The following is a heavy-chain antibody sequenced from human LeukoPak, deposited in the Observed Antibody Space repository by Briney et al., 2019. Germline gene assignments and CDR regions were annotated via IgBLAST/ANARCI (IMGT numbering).Heavy chain of an antibody. CDR1: GGTFSSYA. V-gene: IGHV1-69*13. CDR3: ARTGPSGSYLNYFDY. Sequence: ASVKVSCKASGGTFSSYAISWVRQAPGQGLEWMGGIIPIFGTANYAQKFQGRVTITADESTSTAYMELSSLRFEDTAVYYCARTGPSGSYLNYFDYWGQGTLVTVSS. J-gene: IGHJ4*02. CDR2: IIPIFGTA. D-gene: IGHD1-26*01.